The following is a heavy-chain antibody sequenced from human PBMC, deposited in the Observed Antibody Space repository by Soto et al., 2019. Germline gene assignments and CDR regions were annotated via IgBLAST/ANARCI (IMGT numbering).Heavy chain of an antibody. CDR3: ATGLKDASNRPSFDS. CDR2: ILSLESHK. Sequence: GSRRLSCSGSGFNFSDYYMNWIRQTPVKGLEWVSSILSLESHKYYAASVMGRFSISRDNAKKSLFLQMNNLRAEDTGIYFCATGLKDASNRPSFDSWGPGTPVTVSS. CDR1: GFNFSDYY. V-gene: IGHV3-11*01. J-gene: IGHJ4*02. D-gene: IGHD3-16*01.